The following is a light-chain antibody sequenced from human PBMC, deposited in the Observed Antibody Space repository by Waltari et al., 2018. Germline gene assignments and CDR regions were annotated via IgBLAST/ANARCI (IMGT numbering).Light chain of an antibody. CDR3: QSYDSSLSGSI. V-gene: IGLV1-40*01. Sequence: QSGLTQPPSVSGAPGQRVTISCTGCSSNIGAASDVLWYQLLPGTAPNLLIYGNSNRPSGVPDRFSGSKSGTSASLAITGLQAEDEADYYCQSYDSSLSGSIFGGGTKLTVL. CDR2: GNS. CDR1: SSNIGAASD. J-gene: IGLJ2*01.